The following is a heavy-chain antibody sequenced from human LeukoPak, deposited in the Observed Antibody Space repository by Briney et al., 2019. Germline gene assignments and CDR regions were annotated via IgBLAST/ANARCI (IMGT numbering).Heavy chain of an antibody. Sequence: SETLSLTCTVSDGSISSYYWSWIRQPPGKGLEWIGYIYYSGSTKYNPSLKSRVTISVDTSKNQFSRKLSSVTAADTAVCYCAIQPLWLGELSGFDYWGQGTLVTVSS. CDR3: AIQPLWLGELSGFDY. CDR2: IYYSGST. V-gene: IGHV4-59*08. J-gene: IGHJ4*02. D-gene: IGHD3-10*01. CDR1: DGSISSYY.